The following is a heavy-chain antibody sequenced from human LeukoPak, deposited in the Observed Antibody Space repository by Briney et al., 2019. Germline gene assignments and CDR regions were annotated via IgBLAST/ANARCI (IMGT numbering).Heavy chain of an antibody. Sequence: GASVKVSCKASGYTFTSYYMHWVRQAPGQGLEWMGRIDPSGGSTPYAQKFQGRLIMTRDMSTNTVEMELSSLRSEDTAVYYCVRSAASGFDYWGQGTLVIVSS. J-gene: IGHJ4*02. V-gene: IGHV1-46*01. CDR2: IDPSGGST. CDR1: GYTFTSYY. CDR3: VRSAASGFDY.